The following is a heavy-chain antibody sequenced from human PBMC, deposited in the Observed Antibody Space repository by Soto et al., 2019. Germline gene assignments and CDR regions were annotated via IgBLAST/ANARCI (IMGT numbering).Heavy chain of an antibody. D-gene: IGHD5-18*01. Sequence: GVLRLSCTASGFTFGDYAMSWFRQAPGKGLEWVGFIRSKAYGWTTEYAASVKGRFTISRDDSKSIAYLQMNSLKTEDTAVYYCTRDPPYRRGDYWGQGTMVTVSS. V-gene: IGHV3-49*03. CDR1: GFTFGDYA. CDR2: IRSKAYGWTT. J-gene: IGHJ4*02. CDR3: TRDPPYRRGDY.